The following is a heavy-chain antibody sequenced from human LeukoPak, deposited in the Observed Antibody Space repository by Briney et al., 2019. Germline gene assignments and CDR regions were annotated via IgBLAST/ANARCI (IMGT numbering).Heavy chain of an antibody. D-gene: IGHD3-22*01. CDR3: AKDNLATYYDSSGYWA. J-gene: IGHJ5*02. CDR2: ISGSGGNT. CDR1: GFTFRTYA. Sequence: GGSLRLSCAASGFTFRTYAMNWVRQAPGKGLESVSTISGSGGNTYYADSVKGRFTISRDNSRNTLYLQMNSLRAEATAVFYCAKDNLATYYDSSGYWACGQGPLVTVFS. V-gene: IGHV3-23*01.